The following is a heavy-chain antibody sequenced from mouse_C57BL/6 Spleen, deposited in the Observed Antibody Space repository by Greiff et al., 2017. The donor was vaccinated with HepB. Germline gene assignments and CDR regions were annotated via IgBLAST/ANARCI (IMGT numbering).Heavy chain of an antibody. D-gene: IGHD2-3*01. CDR3: TRRDDGYYFDY. CDR2: IDPETGGT. Sequence: QVQLKQSGAELVRPGASVTLSCKASGYTFTDYEMHWVKQTPVHGLEWIGAIDPETGGTAYNQKFKGKAILTADKSSSTAYMELRSLTSEDSAVYYCTRRDDGYYFDYWGQGTTLTVSS. V-gene: IGHV1-15*01. CDR1: GYTFTDYE. J-gene: IGHJ2*01.